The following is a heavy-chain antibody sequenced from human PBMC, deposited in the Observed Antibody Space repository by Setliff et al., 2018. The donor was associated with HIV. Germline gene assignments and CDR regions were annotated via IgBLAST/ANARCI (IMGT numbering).Heavy chain of an antibody. D-gene: IGHD2-21*01. CDR2: IFYNKNT. J-gene: IGHJ4*02. V-gene: IGHV4-31*03. CDR3: ARARPFGKFVDYFDS. CDR1: GDSISSGGYY. Sequence: SETLSLTCTVSGDSISSGGYYWNWIRQHPGKGLEWFGYIFYNKNTQYDPSLKSRVSMSVDTSKNQFSLYLRTVTAAATAIYFYARARPFGKFVDYFDSWGQGKLVTVSS.